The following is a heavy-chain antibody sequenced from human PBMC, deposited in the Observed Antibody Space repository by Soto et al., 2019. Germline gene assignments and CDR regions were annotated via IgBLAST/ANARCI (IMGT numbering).Heavy chain of an antibody. V-gene: IGHV4-59*11. J-gene: IGHJ5*02. CDR3: ARGLTAFDP. Sequence: SETLSLTCTVSGGSISSHYWSWIRQPPGKGLEWIGNIYYSGNPNYNPSLKSRVNISVDTSKNQFSLKLTSVIAADTAVYHCARGLTAFDPWGQGTLVTVSS. CDR2: IYYSGNP. D-gene: IGHD1-20*01. CDR1: GGSISSHY.